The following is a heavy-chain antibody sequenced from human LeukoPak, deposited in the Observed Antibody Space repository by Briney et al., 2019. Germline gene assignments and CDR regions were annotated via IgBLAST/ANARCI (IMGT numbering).Heavy chain of an antibody. Sequence: TGGSLRLSCAASGFTVSSNYMSWVRQAPGKGLEWVSVIYSGGSTYYADSVKGRFTISRDTSKNTLYLQMNSLRAEDMAVYYCAKDQTWEAQHLGYFDYWGQGTLVTVSS. CDR3: AKDQTWEAQHLGYFDY. CDR2: IYSGGST. D-gene: IGHD1-26*01. J-gene: IGHJ4*02. CDR1: GFTVSSNY. V-gene: IGHV3-53*05.